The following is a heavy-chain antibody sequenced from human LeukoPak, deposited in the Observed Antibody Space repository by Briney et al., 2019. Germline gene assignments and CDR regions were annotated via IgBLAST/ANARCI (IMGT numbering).Heavy chain of an antibody. CDR3: ARDSRFGELFLGYYYMDV. Sequence: ASVKVSCKASGYTFTDYYIHWVRQAPGQGLEWMGWINPHSGGTNYAQKFQGRVAMTRDTSISTAYMELRSLSSDDTAVYYCARDSRFGELFLGYYYMDVWGKGTTVIISS. J-gene: IGHJ6*03. CDR1: GYTFTDYY. D-gene: IGHD3-10*01. V-gene: IGHV1-2*02. CDR2: INPHSGGT.